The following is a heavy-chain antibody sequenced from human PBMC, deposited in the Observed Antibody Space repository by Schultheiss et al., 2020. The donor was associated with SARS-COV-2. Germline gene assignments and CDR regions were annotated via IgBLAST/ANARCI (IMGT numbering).Heavy chain of an antibody. J-gene: IGHJ5*02. CDR3: ARVPYCSSTSCYLGWFDP. D-gene: IGHD2-2*01. CDR1: GFTFSSYA. Sequence: GGSLRLSCAASGFTFSSYAMHWVRQAPGKGLEWVSIIYGSGTTYYADSVKGRFTISRDNSKNTLYLQMNSLRAEDTAVYYCARVPYCSSTSCYLGWFDPWGQGTLVTVSS. CDR2: IYGSGTT. V-gene: IGHV3-66*01.